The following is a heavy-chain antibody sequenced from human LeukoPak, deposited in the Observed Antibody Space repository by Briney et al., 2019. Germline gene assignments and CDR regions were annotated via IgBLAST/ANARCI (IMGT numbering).Heavy chain of an antibody. Sequence: GGSLRLSCAASGFTFSSYSMNWVRQAPGKGLEWVSYISSSSSTIYYADSVKGRFTISRDNAKNSLYLQMNSLRAEDTALYYCAKDRRYSSSWYWGLLTALDYWGQGTLVTVSS. CDR3: AKDRRYSSSWYWGLLTALDY. D-gene: IGHD6-13*01. V-gene: IGHV3-48*04. J-gene: IGHJ4*02. CDR1: GFTFSSYS. CDR2: ISSSSSTI.